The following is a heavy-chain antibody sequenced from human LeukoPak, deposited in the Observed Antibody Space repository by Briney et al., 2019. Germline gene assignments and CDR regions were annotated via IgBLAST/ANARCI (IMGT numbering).Heavy chain of an antibody. V-gene: IGHV1-2*02. J-gene: IGHJ4*02. CDR3: ARGGTVTTAPIDY. Sequence: ASVKVSCKASGYTFTGYYMHWVRQAPGQGLEWMGWINPNSGGTNYAQKFQGRVTMTRDTSISTVDMELSSLTFEDTAVYYCARGGTVTTAPIDYWGQGTLVTVSS. CDR2: INPNSGGT. D-gene: IGHD4-17*01. CDR1: GYTFTGYY.